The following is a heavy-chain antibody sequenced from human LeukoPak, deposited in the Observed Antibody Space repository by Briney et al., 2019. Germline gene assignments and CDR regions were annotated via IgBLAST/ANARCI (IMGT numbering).Heavy chain of an antibody. CDR3: ARWGVSFGGRNHLDY. D-gene: IGHD3-16*01. CDR2: IYYSGSA. CDR1: GGSMNNYY. V-gene: IGHV4-59*01. J-gene: IGHJ4*02. Sequence: SETLSLTCTVSGGSMNNYYWSWMWQPPGKGLEYIADIYYSGSANYNSYLKSRVSISVDTSKNQFSLTMNSVTAADTAVFYCARWGVSFGGRNHLDYWGQGKLVTVSS.